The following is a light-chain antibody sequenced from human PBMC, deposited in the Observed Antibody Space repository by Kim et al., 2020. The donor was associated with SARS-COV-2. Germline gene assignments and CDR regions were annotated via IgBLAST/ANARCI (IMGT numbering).Light chain of an antibody. CDR2: DSS. CDR1: QSIVTY. Sequence: LSPGERATPSCRTSQSIVTYFSWFQQKPGQPPRLLIYDSSHRATGIPARFSGSGSGTDFTLTISSLEPEDFAVYYCQQRANWPLTFGGGTKVDIK. V-gene: IGKV3-11*01. CDR3: QQRANWPLT. J-gene: IGKJ4*01.